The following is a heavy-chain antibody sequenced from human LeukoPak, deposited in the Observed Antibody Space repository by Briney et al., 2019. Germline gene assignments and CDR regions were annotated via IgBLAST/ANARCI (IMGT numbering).Heavy chain of an antibody. Sequence: GGSLRLSCAASGFTFSSYSMNWVRQAPGKGLEWVSSISSSSSYIYYADSVKGRFTISRDNAKNSLYLQMNSLRAEDTAVYYCARGHYGDYEDDYYFDYWGQGTLVTVSS. J-gene: IGHJ4*02. CDR1: GFTFSSYS. CDR2: ISSSSSYI. CDR3: ARGHYGDYEDDYYFDY. V-gene: IGHV3-21*01. D-gene: IGHD4-17*01.